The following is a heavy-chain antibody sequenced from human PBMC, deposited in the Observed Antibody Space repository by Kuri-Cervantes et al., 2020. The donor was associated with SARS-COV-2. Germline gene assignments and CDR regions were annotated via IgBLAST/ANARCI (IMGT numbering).Heavy chain of an antibody. Sequence: GGSLRLSCAASGFTFSSYSMNWVRQAPGKGLEWVSYISSSSSTIYYADSVKGRFTIYRDNAKSSLYLQMNSLRDEDTAVYYCARDGGGYYDSSGYYGQLGYDYWGQGTLVTVSS. J-gene: IGHJ4*02. CDR1: GFTFSSYS. CDR3: ARDGGGYYDSSGYYGQLGYDY. D-gene: IGHD3-22*01. V-gene: IGHV3-48*02. CDR2: ISSSSSTI.